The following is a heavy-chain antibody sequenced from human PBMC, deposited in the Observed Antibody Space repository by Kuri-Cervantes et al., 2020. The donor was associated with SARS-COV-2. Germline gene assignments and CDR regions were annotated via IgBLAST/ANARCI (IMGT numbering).Heavy chain of an antibody. CDR3: ARDRGYCSGGSCYSEGVRFDY. CDR2: IIPIFGTA. CDR1: GGTFSSYA. D-gene: IGHD2-15*01. V-gene: IGHV1-69*06. J-gene: IGHJ4*02. Sequence: SVKVSCKASGGTFSSYAISWVRQAPGQGLEWLGGIIPIFGTANYAQKFQGRVTIAADKSTSTAYMELSSLRSEDTAVYYCARDRGYCSGGSCYSEGVRFDYWDQGTLVTVSS.